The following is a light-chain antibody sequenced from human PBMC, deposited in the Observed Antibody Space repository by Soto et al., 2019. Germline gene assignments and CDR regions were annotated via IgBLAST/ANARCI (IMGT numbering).Light chain of an antibody. V-gene: IGKV3-20*01. CDR3: HQYDSSWT. Sequence: EIVLTQSPGTLSLSPGERATLSCRASQSISPTFLAWYQHKPGHAPRVLIYGASRRATGIPERFSGSGSGTDFTLTVRRLEPEDFSVYYCHQYDSSWTFGQGTKVEMK. CDR2: GAS. CDR1: QSISPTF. J-gene: IGKJ1*01.